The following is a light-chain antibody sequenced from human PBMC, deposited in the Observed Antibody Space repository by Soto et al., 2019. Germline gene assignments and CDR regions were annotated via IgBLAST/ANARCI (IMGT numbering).Light chain of an antibody. CDR3: QQYYKWPPET. CDR1: QSVSSN. Sequence: ETVMTQSPATLSVSPGERATLSCRASQSVSSNLAWYQQKPGQAPRLLIYGASTRATGIPARFSGSGSGTEFTLTISSLQSEDFAVYYCQQYYKWPPETFGQGTKVDI. J-gene: IGKJ2*01. CDR2: GAS. V-gene: IGKV3-15*01.